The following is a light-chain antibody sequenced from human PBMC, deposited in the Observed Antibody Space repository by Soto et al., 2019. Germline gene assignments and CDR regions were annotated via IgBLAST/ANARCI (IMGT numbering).Light chain of an antibody. V-gene: IGKV1-39*01. J-gene: IGKJ1*01. CDR3: QQSYSSPRT. Sequence: DSHTTQAPSSLSASVGDRVNITCRESQSIVSYLNWYQQKTGTAHKILIYAASTLERGVLSMFSGSGSGKDFTLVISSLQPADFATYYCQQSYSSPRTFGQGTQVDIK. CDR1: QSIVSY. CDR2: AAS.